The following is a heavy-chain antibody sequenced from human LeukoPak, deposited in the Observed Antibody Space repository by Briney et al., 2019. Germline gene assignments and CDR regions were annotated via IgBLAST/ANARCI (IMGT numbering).Heavy chain of an antibody. CDR3: ATVDPYYDSSGYSFDY. CDR2: ISAYNGNT. Sequence: GASVKVSCKASGYTFTSYGISWVRQAPGQGLEWMGWISAYNGNTNYAQKLQGRVTMTTDTSTSTAYMELRSLRSDDTAVYYCATVDPYYDSSGYSFDYWGQGTLVTVSS. CDR1: GYTFTSYG. J-gene: IGHJ4*02. V-gene: IGHV1-18*01. D-gene: IGHD3-22*01.